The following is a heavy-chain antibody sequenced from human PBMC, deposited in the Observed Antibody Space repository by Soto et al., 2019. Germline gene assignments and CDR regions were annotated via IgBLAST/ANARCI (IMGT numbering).Heavy chain of an antibody. J-gene: IGHJ4*02. Sequence: RGSLRLSCAASGFTFSSYAMNWVHQAPGKGLEWVSTISGSGVSTYYADSVKGRFTISRDNSKNTLYLQMNSLRAEDTAVYYCAKDRQGSYFDYWGQGTLVTVSS. D-gene: IGHD1-26*01. CDR1: GFTFSSYA. CDR3: AKDRQGSYFDY. CDR2: ISGSGVST. V-gene: IGHV3-23*01.